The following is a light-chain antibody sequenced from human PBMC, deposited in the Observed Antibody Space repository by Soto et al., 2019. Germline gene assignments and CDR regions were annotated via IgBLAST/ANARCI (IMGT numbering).Light chain of an antibody. Sequence: SYELTQPPSVSVSPGQTARITYSGDALPKQYAYWYQQKPGQAPVLVIYKDSERPSGIPERFSGSSSGTTVTLTISGVQAEDEADYYSQSADSSGTHVVFGGGTKLTVL. CDR3: QSADSSGTHVV. CDR2: KDS. J-gene: IGLJ2*01. CDR1: ALPKQY. V-gene: IGLV3-25*03.